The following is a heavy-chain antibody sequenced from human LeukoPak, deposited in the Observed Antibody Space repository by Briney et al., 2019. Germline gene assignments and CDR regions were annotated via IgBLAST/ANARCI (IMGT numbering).Heavy chain of an antibody. J-gene: IGHJ4*02. CDR1: GFTFSNYA. V-gene: IGHV3-23*01. CDR3: TRVGYIDEGIDY. Sequence: PGGSLRLSCAASGFTFSNYAMSWVRQAPGMGLEWVSAISGSGISTYYADSVKGRFTISRDNAKNSLYLQMNSLRAEDTAIYYCTRVGYIDEGIDYWGQGTLVTVSS. D-gene: IGHD5-24*01. CDR2: ISGSGIST.